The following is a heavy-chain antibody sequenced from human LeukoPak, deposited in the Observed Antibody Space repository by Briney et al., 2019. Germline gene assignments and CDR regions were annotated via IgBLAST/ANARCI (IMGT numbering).Heavy chain of an antibody. CDR2: INHSGST. D-gene: IGHD6-13*01. V-gene: IGHV4-34*01. CDR3: ARDLPLLYSSSWYTFYYYGMDV. Sequence: SETLSLTCAVYGGSFSGYYWSWIRQPPGKGLEWIGEINHSGSTNYNPSLKSRVTISVDTSKNQFSLKLSSVTAADTAVYYCARDLPLLYSSSWYTFYYYGMDVWGQGTTVTVSS. J-gene: IGHJ6*02. CDR1: GGSFSGYY.